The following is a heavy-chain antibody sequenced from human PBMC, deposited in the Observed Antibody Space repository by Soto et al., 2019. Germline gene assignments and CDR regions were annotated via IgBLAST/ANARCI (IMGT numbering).Heavy chain of an antibody. CDR3: AKDAVPNTSGYAYYYYYGMDV. Sequence: GGSLRLSCAASGFTFSSYAMSWVRQAPGKGLEWVSAISGSGGSTYYADSVKGRFTISRDNSKNTLYLQMNSLRAEDTAVYYCAKDAVPNTSGYAYYYYYGMDVWGQGTTVTVSS. V-gene: IGHV3-23*01. D-gene: IGHD5-12*01. CDR1: GFTFSSYA. J-gene: IGHJ6*02. CDR2: ISGSGGST.